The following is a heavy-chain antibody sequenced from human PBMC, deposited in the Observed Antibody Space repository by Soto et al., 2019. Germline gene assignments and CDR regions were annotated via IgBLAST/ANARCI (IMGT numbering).Heavy chain of an antibody. V-gene: IGHV4-31*03. D-gene: IGHD4-4*01. J-gene: IGHJ6*02. CDR1: GGSISSGGYY. Sequence: QVQLQEAGPGLVKPSQTLSLTCTVSGGSISSGGYYWSWIRQHPGKGPEWIGDIYSSGGSYYNPSLKSRVTICVATSKNQVSLELSSVPAAGTAVYYCARDRLHGYYYGMDVWGQGTTVTVSS. CDR2: IYSSGGS. CDR3: ARDRLHGYYYGMDV.